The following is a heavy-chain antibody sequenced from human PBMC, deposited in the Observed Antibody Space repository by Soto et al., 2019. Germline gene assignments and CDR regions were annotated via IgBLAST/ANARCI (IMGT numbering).Heavy chain of an antibody. CDR3: ARVRNGNYYYGMDV. J-gene: IGHJ6*02. D-gene: IGHD1-1*01. Sequence: GGSLRLSCAASGLTFSSYAMHWVRQAPGKGLEWVAVISYDGSNKYYADSVKGRFTISRDNSKNTLYLQMNSLRAEDTAVYYCARVRNGNYYYGMDVWGQGTTVTVSS. CDR1: GLTFSSYA. CDR2: ISYDGSNK. V-gene: IGHV3-30-3*01.